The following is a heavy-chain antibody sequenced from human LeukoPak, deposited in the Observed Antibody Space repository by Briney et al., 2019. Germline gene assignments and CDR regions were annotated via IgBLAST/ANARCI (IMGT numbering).Heavy chain of an antibody. J-gene: IGHJ6*02. CDR3: ARCSRGTSVGMDV. Sequence: PSETLSLTCSVSGSSISNYYWTWIRQPPGKGLEWIGYIYYSGNTNYNPSLKSRVTISLDTSKNQLSLKLTPVTAADTAVYYYARCSRGTSVGMDVWGQGTTVTVSS. D-gene: IGHD1-1*01. CDR2: IYYSGNT. CDR1: GSSISNYY. V-gene: IGHV4-59*08.